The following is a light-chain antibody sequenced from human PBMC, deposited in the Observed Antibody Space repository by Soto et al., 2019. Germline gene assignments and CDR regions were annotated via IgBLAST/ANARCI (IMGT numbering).Light chain of an antibody. J-gene: IGLJ1*01. CDR2: EVS. CDR1: SNDVGGYNY. V-gene: IGLV2-14*01. Sequence: QSVLTQPASVSGSPGQSITISCTGTSNDVGGYNYVSWYQQHPGKAPKLIIFEVSNRPSGISNRFSGSKSGDTASLTISGLQAEDEAEYYCSSYRSSRTYVFGTGTKVTVL. CDR3: SSYRSSRTYV.